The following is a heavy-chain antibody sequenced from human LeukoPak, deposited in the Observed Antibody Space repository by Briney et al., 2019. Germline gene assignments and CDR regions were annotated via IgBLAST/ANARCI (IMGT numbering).Heavy chain of an antibody. Sequence: ASAKLSCKASGYTFTSYDINWVRQPTAHGLEWMGWMNPNSGNTGYAQKFQGRVTMTRNTSISTAYMELSSLRSEDTAVYYCARGVRGCSGGSCYFGFNYYYYMDVWGKGTTVTVSS. CDR3: ARGVRGCSGGSCYFGFNYYYYMDV. CDR1: GYTFTSYD. J-gene: IGHJ6*03. D-gene: IGHD2-15*01. V-gene: IGHV1-8*01. CDR2: MNPNSGNT.